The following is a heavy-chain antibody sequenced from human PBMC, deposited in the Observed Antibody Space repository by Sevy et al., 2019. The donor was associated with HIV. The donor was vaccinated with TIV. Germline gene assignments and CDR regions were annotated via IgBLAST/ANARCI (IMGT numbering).Heavy chain of an antibody. J-gene: IGHJ1*01. Sequence: GGSLRLSCTVSGFIFSNFAMHWVRQAPGKGLEWVAVTSYDGSHKYYADSVKVRFTVSRDNSRNILSLEMSSLRRDDTAVYYCARGENDDEFFQYWGQGTLVTVSS. CDR2: TSYDGSHK. V-gene: IGHV3-30*04. CDR3: ARGENDDEFFQY. CDR1: GFIFSNFA. D-gene: IGHD1-26*01.